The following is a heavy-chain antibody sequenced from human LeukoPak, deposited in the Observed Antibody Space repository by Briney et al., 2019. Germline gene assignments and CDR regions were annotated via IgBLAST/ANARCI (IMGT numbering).Heavy chain of an antibody. D-gene: IGHD1-26*01. J-gene: IGHJ4*02. CDR1: GGSISSYY. Sequence: PSETLSLTCTASGGSISSYYWSWIRQPPGKGLEWIGYIYYSGSTNYNPSLKSRVTISVDTSKNQFSLKLSSVTAADTAVYYCARIGIYSGSYVNYWGQGTLVTVSS. CDR3: ARIGIYSGSYVNY. CDR2: IYYSGST. V-gene: IGHV4-59*01.